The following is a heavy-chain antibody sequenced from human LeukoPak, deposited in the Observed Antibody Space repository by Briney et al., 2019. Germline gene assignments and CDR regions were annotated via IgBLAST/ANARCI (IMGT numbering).Heavy chain of an antibody. V-gene: IGHV4-39*01. CDR1: GGSISSSSYY. J-gene: IGHJ4*02. Sequence: PSETLSLTCTVSGGSISSSSYYWGWIRQPPGKGLEWIGRIYYSGSTYYNPSLKSRVTISVDTSKNQFSLKLSSVTAADTAVYYCARLQPSGYAVYWGQGTLVTVSS. CDR3: ARLQPSGYAVY. CDR2: IYYSGST. D-gene: IGHD5-12*01.